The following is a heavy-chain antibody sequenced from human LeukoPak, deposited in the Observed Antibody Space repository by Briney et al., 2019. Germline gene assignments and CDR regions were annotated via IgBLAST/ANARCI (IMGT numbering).Heavy chain of an antibody. V-gene: IGHV3-23*01. J-gene: IGHJ4*02. CDR1: GFTFSSYA. CDR2: ISGSGGST. CDR3: AKAGYSSSHFDY. Sequence: GGSLRLSCAASGFTFSSYAMSWVRQAPGKGLEWVSAISGSGGSTYYADSVKGRFTISRDNSKNTLYLQMNSLRAEDTAGYYCAKAGYSSSHFDYWGQGTLVTVSS. D-gene: IGHD6-13*01.